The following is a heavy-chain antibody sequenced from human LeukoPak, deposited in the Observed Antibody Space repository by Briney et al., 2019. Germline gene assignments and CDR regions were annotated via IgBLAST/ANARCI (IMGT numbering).Heavy chain of an antibody. V-gene: IGHV5-51*01. CDR2: IYPGDSDT. Sequence: GESLQISCKGSGYGFTSYWIGWGRRMPGKGLEWMGIIYPGDSDTRYSPSFQGQVTISADKSISTAYLQWSSLKASDTAMYYCARLGAAGTSSWPDYWGQGTLVTVSS. D-gene: IGHD6-13*01. CDR1: GYGFTSYW. CDR3: ARLGAAGTSSWPDY. J-gene: IGHJ4*02.